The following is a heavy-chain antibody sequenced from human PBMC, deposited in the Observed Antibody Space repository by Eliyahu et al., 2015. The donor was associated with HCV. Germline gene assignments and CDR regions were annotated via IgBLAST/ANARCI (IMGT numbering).Heavy chain of an antibody. CDR3: ARGATIFVLD. CDR2: IYYSGST. V-gene: IGHV4-59*12. J-gene: IGHJ4*02. D-gene: IGHD3-3*01. CDR1: GGSISSYY. Sequence: QVQLQESGPGLVKPSETLSLTCXVSGGSISSYYWSWIRQPPGKGLEWIGYIYYSGSTNYNPSLKSRVTISVDTSKNQFSLKLSSVTAADTAVYYCARGATIFVLDWGQGTLVTVSS.